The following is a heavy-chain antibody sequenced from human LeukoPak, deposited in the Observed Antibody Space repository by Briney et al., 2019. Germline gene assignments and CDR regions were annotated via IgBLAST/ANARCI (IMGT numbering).Heavy chain of an antibody. V-gene: IGHV5-51*01. Sequence: GESLKISCKGSGYSFINCWIAWVRQMPGKDLEWMGIIYPADSDTRYSPSFEGQVTISADQAIDTAYLQWSGLKVADTALYYCVKGVSGTYFGMDVWGQGTTVTVS. CDR3: VKGVSGTYFGMDV. CDR1: GYSFINCW. D-gene: IGHD3-10*01. J-gene: IGHJ6*02. CDR2: IYPADSDT.